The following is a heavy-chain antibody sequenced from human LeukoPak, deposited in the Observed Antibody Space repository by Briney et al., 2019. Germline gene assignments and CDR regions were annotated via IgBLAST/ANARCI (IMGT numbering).Heavy chain of an antibody. J-gene: IGHJ4*02. D-gene: IGHD3-9*01. CDR1: GFTFSSYG. CDR2: ISYDGSNK. V-gene: IGHV3-30*19. Sequence: GGSLRLSCAASGFTFSSYGMHWVRQAPGKGLEWVAVISYDGSNKYYADSVKGRFTISRDNSKNTLYLQMNSLRAEDTAVYYCARGPTYYAILTGYFDYWGQGTLVTVSS. CDR3: ARGPTYYAILTGYFDY.